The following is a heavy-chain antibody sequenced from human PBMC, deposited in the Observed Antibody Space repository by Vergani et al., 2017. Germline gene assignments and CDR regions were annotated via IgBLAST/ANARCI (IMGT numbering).Heavy chain of an antibody. CDR2: ISSSGSTI. J-gene: IGHJ5*02. D-gene: IGHD3-3*01. V-gene: IGHV3-11*04. CDR3: ARARKFRFGVVWENWFDP. CDR1: GFTFSDYY. Sequence: LEESGGGSVKPGGSLRLSCAASGFTFSDYYMSWIRQAPGKGLEWVSYISSSGSTIYYADSVKGRFTISRDNAKNSLYLQMNSLRAEDTAVYYCARARKFRFGVVWENWFDPGGQGTLVTVSS.